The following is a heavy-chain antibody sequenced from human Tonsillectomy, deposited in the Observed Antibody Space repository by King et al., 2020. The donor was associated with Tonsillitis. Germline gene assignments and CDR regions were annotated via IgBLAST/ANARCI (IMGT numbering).Heavy chain of an antibody. V-gene: IGHV4-59*01. CDR1: GGSISSYY. Sequence: QLQESGPGLVKPSETLSLTCTVSGGSISSYYWSWIRQPPGKGLEWIGYIYYSGSTNYNPSLKSRVTMSVETSKNQFSLNLSSVTAADTAVYYCARGGSGSYISYYYYYYMDVWGKGTTVTVSS. D-gene: IGHD3-10*01. J-gene: IGHJ6*03. CDR2: IYYSGST. CDR3: ARGGSGSYISYYYYYYMDV.